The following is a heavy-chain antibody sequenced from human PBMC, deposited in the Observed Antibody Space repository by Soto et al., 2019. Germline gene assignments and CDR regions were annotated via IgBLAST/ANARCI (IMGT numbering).Heavy chain of an antibody. Sequence: EVQLVESGGGLVQPGRSLRLSCAASAFTFGDYAMHWVRQAPEKGLEWVSCISWNSGNIVYVDSVEGRFTISRDNAKNSLYLQMNSLRPEDTAFYYCAKGYTTSCFAHFDFWVQGDLVTVSS. CDR1: AFTFGDYA. CDR3: AKGYTTSCFAHFDF. D-gene: IGHD2-2*01. V-gene: IGHV3-9*01. CDR2: ISWNSGNI. J-gene: IGHJ4*02.